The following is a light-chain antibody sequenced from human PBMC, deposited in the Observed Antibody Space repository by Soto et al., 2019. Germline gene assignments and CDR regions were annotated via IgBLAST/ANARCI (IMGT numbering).Light chain of an antibody. Sequence: VLTQSPGTLSLSPGERATLSCRASQHLGSSSLAWYQQKPGQAPRPLIYGISSRATGIPDRFSGRGSGTDFSLTINRLEPEDFAVYHCQRYGASHTFGQGTRLEIK. CDR2: GIS. J-gene: IGKJ2*01. V-gene: IGKV3-20*01. CDR1: QHLGSSS. CDR3: QRYGASHT.